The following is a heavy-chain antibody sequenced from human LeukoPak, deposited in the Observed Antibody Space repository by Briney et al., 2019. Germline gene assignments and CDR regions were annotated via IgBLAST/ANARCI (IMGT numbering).Heavy chain of an antibody. CDR2: IIPIFGTT. J-gene: IGHJ6*03. CDR1: GGTFSSYA. Sequence: SVKVSCKASGGTFSSYAISWVRQAPGQGLEWMGGIIPIFGTTNYAQKFQDRVTITADKSTSTAYMELSSLRSEDTAVYYCARRAVDNSYYYYMDVWGKGTTVTVSS. CDR3: ARRAVDNSYYYYMDV. V-gene: IGHV1-69*06. D-gene: IGHD6-19*01.